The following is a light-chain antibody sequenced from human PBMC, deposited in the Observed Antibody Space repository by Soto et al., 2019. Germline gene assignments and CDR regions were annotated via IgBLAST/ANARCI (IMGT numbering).Light chain of an antibody. Sequence: QSALAEPVSVSWSPGQSITVYCTVTSDDVGAYNSVSSYQQLPHNAPQVILYKGTQRPSGVSSRFSGSTSGNAASLTISGLQADDEADYFCCSSAPESTYVFGTGTKATVL. CDR1: SDDVGAYNS. CDR3: CSSAPESTYV. V-gene: IGLV2-23*01. CDR2: KGT. J-gene: IGLJ1*01.